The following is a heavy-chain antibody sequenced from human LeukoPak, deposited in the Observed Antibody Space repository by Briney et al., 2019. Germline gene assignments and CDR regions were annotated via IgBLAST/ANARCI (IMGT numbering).Heavy chain of an antibody. Sequence: SQTLSLTCTVSGGSISNRNYFWSWLRQHPGEGLEWIGYINYSGSTYYNPSLKSRVTISVDTSKNQFSLELNSVTAADTAVYHCARTYYDILTGSTLNYLDCWGQGTLVTVSS. J-gene: IGHJ4*02. CDR2: INYSGST. V-gene: IGHV4-31*03. CDR1: GGSISNRNYF. CDR3: ARTYYDILTGSTLNYLDC. D-gene: IGHD3-9*01.